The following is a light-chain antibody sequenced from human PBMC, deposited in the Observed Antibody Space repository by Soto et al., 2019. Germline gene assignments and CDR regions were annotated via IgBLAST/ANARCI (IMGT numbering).Light chain of an antibody. V-gene: IGKV3-15*01. Sequence: EIVMTQSPATLSVSPGERATLSCRAGQSVSNNLAWYQQKPGQAPRLLIYGASTRATGIPARFSGSGSGTEFTLTISSLQSEDFAVYYCQQYNNWPLFTFGPGTKVDIK. CDR2: GAS. CDR3: QQYNNWPLFT. J-gene: IGKJ3*01. CDR1: QSVSNN.